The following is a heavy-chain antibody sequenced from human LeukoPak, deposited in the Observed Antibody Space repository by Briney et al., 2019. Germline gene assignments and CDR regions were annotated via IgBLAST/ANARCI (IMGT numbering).Heavy chain of an antibody. D-gene: IGHD4-23*01. V-gene: IGHV1-69*04. CDR2: IFPILGIP. CDR3: ARQTTVVISSGYYYYALDV. Sequence: GASVKVSCKASGGTFSSYVFSWVRQAPGQGLEWMGRIFPILGIPDYPQKFQGRVTITADRSTSTAYMELSSLRSEDSAVYYCARQTTVVISSGYYYYALDVWGQGITVTVSS. CDR1: GGTFSSYV. J-gene: IGHJ6*02.